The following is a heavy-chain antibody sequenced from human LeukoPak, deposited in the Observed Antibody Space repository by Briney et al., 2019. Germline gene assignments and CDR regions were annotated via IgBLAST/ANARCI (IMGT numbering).Heavy chain of an antibody. CDR1: GFTFSSYS. CDR2: ISGSSSSI. J-gene: IGHJ5*02. Sequence: GGSLRLSCAASGFTFSSYSMNWVRQTPGKGLEWVSYISGSSSSIYYADSVKGRFTISRDNAKNPLYLQMNSLSDEDTAVYYCARGGGYDLGNWFDPWGQGTLVTVSS. V-gene: IGHV3-48*02. D-gene: IGHD5-12*01. CDR3: ARGGGYDLGNWFDP.